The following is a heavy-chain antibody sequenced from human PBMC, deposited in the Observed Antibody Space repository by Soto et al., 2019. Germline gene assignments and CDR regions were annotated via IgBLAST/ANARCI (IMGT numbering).Heavy chain of an antibody. D-gene: IGHD2-15*01. CDR1: GGSVSSGSYY. Sequence: PSETLSLTCTVSGGSVSSGSYYWSWIRQPPGKGLEWIGYIYYSGSTNYNPSLKSRVTISVDTSKNQFSLKLSSVTAADTAVYYCARHDEVHKLQKGMGVWGQGTTVTVSS. CDR3: ARHDEVHKLQKGMGV. CDR2: IYYSGST. J-gene: IGHJ6*02. V-gene: IGHV4-61*01.